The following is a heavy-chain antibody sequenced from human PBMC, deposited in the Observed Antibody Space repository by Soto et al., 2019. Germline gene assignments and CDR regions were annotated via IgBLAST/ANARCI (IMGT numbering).Heavy chain of an antibody. CDR3: ARGRKMVYANFDY. J-gene: IGHJ4*02. CDR2: INHSGST. D-gene: IGHD2-8*01. Sequence: PSETLSLTCAVYGGSFSGYYWSWIRQPPGKGLEWIGEINHSGSTNYNPSLKSRVTISVDTSKNQFSLKLSSVTAADTAVYYCARGRKMVYANFDYWGQGTRVTVS. CDR1: GGSFSGYY. V-gene: IGHV4-34*01.